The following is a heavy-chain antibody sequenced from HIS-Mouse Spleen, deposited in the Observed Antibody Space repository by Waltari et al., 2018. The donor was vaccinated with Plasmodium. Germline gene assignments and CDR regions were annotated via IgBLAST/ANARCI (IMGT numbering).Heavy chain of an antibody. D-gene: IGHD7-27*01. Sequence: VQLLESGGGLVQPGGSLRLSCAASGFTFSSAAMRWFLQAPGEGLEWVSGISGRGGSTYDADAVKGRFTISRDNSKNTLYLQMNSLRAEDTAVYYCAKSSKGTGDLWDYWGQGTLVTVSS. V-gene: IGHV3-23*01. J-gene: IGHJ4*02. CDR3: AKSSKGTGDLWDY. CDR1: GFTFSSAA. CDR2: ISGRGGST.